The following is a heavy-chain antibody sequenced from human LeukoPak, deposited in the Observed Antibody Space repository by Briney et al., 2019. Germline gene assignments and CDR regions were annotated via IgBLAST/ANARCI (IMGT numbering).Heavy chain of an antibody. D-gene: IGHD6-19*01. V-gene: IGHV3-21*01. CDR2: ISSSSSYI. CDR1: GFTFSSYS. CDR3: ARDHTISYSSGWYSPPPPDY. J-gene: IGHJ4*02. Sequence: PGGSLRLSCAASGFTFSSYSMNWVRQAPGKGLEWVSSISSSSSYIYYADSVKGRFTISRDSAKNSLYLQMNSLRAEDTAVYYCARDHTISYSSGWYSPPPPDYWGQGTLVTVSS.